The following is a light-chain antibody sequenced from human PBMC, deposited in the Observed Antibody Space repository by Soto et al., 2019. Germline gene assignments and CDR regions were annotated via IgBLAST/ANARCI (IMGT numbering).Light chain of an antibody. Sequence: QSVLTQPPSASGTPGQRVAISCSGSSPNIGSNFAYWYQHFPGTAPKLLILRNNQRPSGVPDRFSAFKSGTSASLSISGLRPEDEADYYCAAWDDSLKSVVFGGGTKLTVL. CDR2: RNN. CDR3: AAWDDSLKSVV. CDR1: SPNIGSNF. J-gene: IGLJ2*01. V-gene: IGLV1-47*01.